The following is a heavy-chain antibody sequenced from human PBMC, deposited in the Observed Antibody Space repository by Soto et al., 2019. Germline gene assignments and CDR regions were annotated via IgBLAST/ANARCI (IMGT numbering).Heavy chain of an antibody. CDR3: ARHRFNYYDDTVYYYFDY. CDR1: GYSFTSYC. CDR2: ISGHNGNT. J-gene: IGHJ4*02. Sequence: QVQLVQYGAEVKKPGSSVKVSCKASGYSFTSYCISWVRQAPVQGPEWMGWISGHNGNTNHPQSLQGRVTMTTDTSRNTAYMELRSLRSDDTAVYYCARHRFNYYDDTVYYYFDYWGQGTLVTVSS. D-gene: IGHD3-22*01. V-gene: IGHV1-18*04.